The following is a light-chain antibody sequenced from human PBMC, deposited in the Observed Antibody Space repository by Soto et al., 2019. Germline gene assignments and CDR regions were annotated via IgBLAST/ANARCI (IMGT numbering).Light chain of an antibody. CDR2: EVS. V-gene: IGLV2-14*01. Sequence: QSALTQPASVSGSPGQSITISCTGTSSDVGGYNFVSWYQQHPGKAPKLMIYEVSNRPSGVSNRFSGSKSGNTASLTISGVQTEDEADYYCSSYTSSSTLVFGGGTKLTV. J-gene: IGLJ2*01. CDR1: SSDVGGYNF. CDR3: SSYTSSSTLV.